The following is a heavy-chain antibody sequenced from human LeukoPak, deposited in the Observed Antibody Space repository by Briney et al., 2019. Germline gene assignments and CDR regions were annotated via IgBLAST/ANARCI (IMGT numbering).Heavy chain of an antibody. CDR1: GGSFSGYY. CDR3: ARIAVATIGPYYYYYYYMDV. Sequence: SETLSLTCAVCGGSFSGYYWSWIRQPPGKGLEWIGEINHSGSTNYNPSLKSRVTISVDTSKNQFSLKLSSVTAADTAVYYCARIAVATIGPYYYYYYYMDVWGKGTTVTVSS. D-gene: IGHD5-24*01. V-gene: IGHV4-34*01. CDR2: INHSGST. J-gene: IGHJ6*03.